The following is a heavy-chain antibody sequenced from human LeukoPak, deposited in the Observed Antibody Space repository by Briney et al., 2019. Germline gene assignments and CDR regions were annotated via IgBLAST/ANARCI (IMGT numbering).Heavy chain of an antibody. J-gene: IGHJ4*02. Sequence: PGGSLRLSCAASGFTFSSYAMSWVRQAPGKGLEWVSAISGSGGSTYYADSVKGRFTISRDNSKNTLYLQMNSLRAEDTAVYYCAKGREGYSSTLMAYWGQGTLVTVSS. D-gene: IGHD6-13*01. CDR2: ISGSGGST. CDR1: GFTFSSYA. CDR3: AKGREGYSSTLMAY. V-gene: IGHV3-23*01.